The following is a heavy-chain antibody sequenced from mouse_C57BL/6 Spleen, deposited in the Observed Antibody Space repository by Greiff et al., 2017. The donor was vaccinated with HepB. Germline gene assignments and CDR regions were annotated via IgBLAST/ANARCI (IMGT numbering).Heavy chain of an antibody. J-gene: IGHJ2*01. D-gene: IGHD1-1*01. Sequence: VQLQQPGAELVKPGASVKMSCKASGYTFTSYWITWVKQRPGQGLEWIGDIYPGSGSTNYNEKFKSKATLTVDTSSSTAYMQLSSLTSEDSAVYYCARGRFITTVVATSYFDYWGQGTTLTVSS. CDR1: GYTFTSYW. V-gene: IGHV1-55*01. CDR3: ARGRFITTVVATSYFDY. CDR2: IYPGSGST.